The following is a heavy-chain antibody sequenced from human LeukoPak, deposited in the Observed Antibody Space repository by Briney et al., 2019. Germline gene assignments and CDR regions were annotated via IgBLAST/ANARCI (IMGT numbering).Heavy chain of an antibody. D-gene: IGHD3-16*01. V-gene: IGHV3-21*01. Sequence: GGSLRLSCAASGFTFSSYSMNWVRQAPGKGLVWVSSISSSSYIYYADSVKGRFTISRDNAKNSLYLQMNSLRAEDTAVYYCARNLGRGYYFDYWGQGTLVTVSS. CDR2: ISSSSYI. CDR3: ARNLGRGYYFDY. CDR1: GFTFSSYS. J-gene: IGHJ4*02.